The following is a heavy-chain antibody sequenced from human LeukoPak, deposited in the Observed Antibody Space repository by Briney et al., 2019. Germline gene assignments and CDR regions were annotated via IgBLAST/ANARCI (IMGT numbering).Heavy chain of an antibody. Sequence: ASVKVSCKASEGTFSSYAISWVRQAPGQGLEWMGRIIPILGIANYAQKFQGRVTITRDTSASTAYMELSSLRSEDTAVYYCACSVTTQFQGDYWGQGTLVTVSS. J-gene: IGHJ4*02. CDR2: IIPILGIA. CDR1: EGTFSSYA. CDR3: ACSVTTQFQGDY. D-gene: IGHD4-17*01. V-gene: IGHV1-69*04.